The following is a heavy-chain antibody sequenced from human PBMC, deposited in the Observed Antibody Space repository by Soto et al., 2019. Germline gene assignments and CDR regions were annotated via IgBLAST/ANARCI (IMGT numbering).Heavy chain of an antibody. J-gene: IGHJ4*02. CDR3: VRHSGWAFDY. D-gene: IGHD6-19*01. CDR2: MYFGGSF. Sequence: SETLSLTCNFSGASVSHGYWSLIRQPPGKGLEWIGFMYFGGSFNYNPSLTSRATISVETSKNQFSMKLTSVTAADTAIYYCVRHSGWAFDYWGQGTLVTVSS. V-gene: IGHV4-59*08. CDR1: GASVSHGY.